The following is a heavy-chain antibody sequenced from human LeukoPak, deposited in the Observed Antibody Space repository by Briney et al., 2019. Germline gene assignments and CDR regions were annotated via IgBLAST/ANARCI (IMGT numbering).Heavy chain of an antibody. D-gene: IGHD3-22*01. Sequence: GGSLRLSCAASEFTFSSYSMNWVRQAPGKGLEWVSYITNSGNSKSYADSVKGRFTISRDNTTNSLYLQMNGLRAEDTAVYYCARTRSCGYLTFDYWGQGILVTVSS. CDR3: ARTRSCGYLTFDY. CDR1: EFTFSSYS. V-gene: IGHV3-48*01. CDR2: ITNSGNSK. J-gene: IGHJ4*02.